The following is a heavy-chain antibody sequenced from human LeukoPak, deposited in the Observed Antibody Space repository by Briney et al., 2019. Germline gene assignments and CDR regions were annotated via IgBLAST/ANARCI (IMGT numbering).Heavy chain of an antibody. CDR1: GYTFTCYY. CDR2: INPNSGGT. V-gene: IGHV1-2*02. Sequence: ASVKVSCKASGYTFTCYYMHWVRQAPGQGLEWMGWINPNSGGTNYAQKFQGRVTMTRDTSISTAYMELSRLRSDDTAVYYCARDGARIVGATVPGDYWGQGTLVTVSS. J-gene: IGHJ4*02. D-gene: IGHD1-26*01. CDR3: ARDGARIVGATVPGDY.